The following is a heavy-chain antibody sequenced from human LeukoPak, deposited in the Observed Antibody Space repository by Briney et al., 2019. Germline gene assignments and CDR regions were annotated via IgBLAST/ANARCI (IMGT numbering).Heavy chain of an antibody. V-gene: IGHV1-8*03. Sequence: GASVKVSCKASGYTFTSYDINWVPQATGQGLEWMGWMNPNSGNTGYAQKFQGRVTITRNTSISTAYMELSSLRSEDTAVYYCARGGRGSPRDAFDIWGQGTMVTVSS. CDR3: ARGGRGSPRDAFDI. J-gene: IGHJ3*02. D-gene: IGHD1-26*01. CDR2: MNPNSGNT. CDR1: GYTFTSYD.